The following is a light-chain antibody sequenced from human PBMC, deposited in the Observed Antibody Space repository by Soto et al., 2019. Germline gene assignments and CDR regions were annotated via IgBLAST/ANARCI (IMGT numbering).Light chain of an antibody. CDR2: DAS. J-gene: IGKJ4*01. CDR3: QQRSDWPLT. CDR1: QSVSSY. V-gene: IGKV3-11*01. Sequence: EIVLRQSPATLYLSSGEGATLSCRASQSVSSYLDWYQQRPGQAPRLLIYDASSRAAGIPARFSGSGSGTDFTLTITSLEPEDFGVYYCQQRSDWPLTFGGGTKVEI.